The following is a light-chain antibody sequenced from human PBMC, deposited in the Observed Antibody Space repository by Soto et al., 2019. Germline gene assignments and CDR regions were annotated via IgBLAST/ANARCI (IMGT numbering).Light chain of an antibody. J-gene: IGKJ1*01. V-gene: IGKV1-39*01. CDR2: GAS. CDR3: QQSYGNPWM. CDR1: QSITNF. Sequence: DIQMTQSPSPLSAFVGDRVTLTCRASQSITNFLNWYQQVPGKAPKLVIFGASSLQSVVPSRFTGTGSGTDFNLTITSLRPEDVGTYYGQQSYGNPWMFGQGTTVEIK.